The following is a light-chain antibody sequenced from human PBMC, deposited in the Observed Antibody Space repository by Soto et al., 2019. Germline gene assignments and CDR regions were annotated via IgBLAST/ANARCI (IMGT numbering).Light chain of an antibody. V-gene: IGKV3-20*01. Sequence: EIVLTQSPDTLSLSPGERATVSCRASQSVTSPFLAWYQQKAGQPPRLLIYSTSGRATGIPDRFSGSGSGTDFTLTISSLQPEDSGVYYCQQYGSSPRTFGQGTKVDIK. CDR2: STS. J-gene: IGKJ1*01. CDR3: QQYGSSPRT. CDR1: QSVTSPF.